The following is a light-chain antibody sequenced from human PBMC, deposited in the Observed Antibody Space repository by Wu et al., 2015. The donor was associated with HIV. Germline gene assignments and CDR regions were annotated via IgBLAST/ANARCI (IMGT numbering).Light chain of an antibody. Sequence: EIVLTQSPATLPLSPGERATLSCRASQSISANYVAWYQLKSGQAPRLLIFGVSNRAAGVPPRFSGSGSGTDFTLTISRLEPEDFAVYYCQQYGSSPYTFGQGTKLEIK. CDR1: QSISANY. CDR2: GVS. CDR3: QQYGSSPYT. J-gene: IGKJ2*01. V-gene: IGKV3-20*01.